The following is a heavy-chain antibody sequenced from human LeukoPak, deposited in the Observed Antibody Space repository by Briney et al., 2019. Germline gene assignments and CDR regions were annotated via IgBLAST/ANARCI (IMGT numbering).Heavy chain of an antibody. J-gene: IGHJ4*02. D-gene: IGHD2-15*01. CDR1: GFTFSSYW. CDR3: AREGGSGGSWSDY. V-gene: IGHV3-7*05. CDR2: IKQDGSEK. Sequence: PGGSLRLPCAASGFTFSSYWMSWVRQAPGKGLEWVANIKQDGSEKYYVDSVKGRFTISRDNAKNSLYLQMNSLRAEDTAVYYCAREGGSGGSWSDYWGQGTLVTVSS.